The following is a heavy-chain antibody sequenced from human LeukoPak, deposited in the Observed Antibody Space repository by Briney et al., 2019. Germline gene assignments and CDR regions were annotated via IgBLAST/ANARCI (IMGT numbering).Heavy chain of an antibody. CDR1: GYTFTSYD. CDR2: MNPNSGNI. J-gene: IGHJ5*02. Sequence: ASVKVSCKASGYTFTSYDINWVRQATGQGPEWMGWMNPNSGNIGYAQKFQGRVTMTRNTSISTAYMELSSLRSEDTAVYYCARDSFSGTTARFDPWGQGTLVTVSS. CDR3: ARDSFSGTTARFDP. V-gene: IGHV1-8*02. D-gene: IGHD4-11*01.